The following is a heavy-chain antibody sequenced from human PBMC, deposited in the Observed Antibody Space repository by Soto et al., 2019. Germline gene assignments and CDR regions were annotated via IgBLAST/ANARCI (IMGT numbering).Heavy chain of an antibody. V-gene: IGHV1-69*01. Sequence: QVQLVQSGAEVKKPGSSVNGSCKASGGTFSSYAISWVRQAPGQGLEWMGGIIPIFGTANYAQKFQGRVTITADESTSRAYVSMSSLRSDETGVYYCARARERLWPVAYWGQGTLVTVSA. CDR3: ARARERLWPVAY. D-gene: IGHD1-26*01. CDR1: GGTFSSYA. J-gene: IGHJ4*02. CDR2: IIPIFGTA.